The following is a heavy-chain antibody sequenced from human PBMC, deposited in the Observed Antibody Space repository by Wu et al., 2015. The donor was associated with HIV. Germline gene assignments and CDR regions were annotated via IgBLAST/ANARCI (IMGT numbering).Heavy chain of an antibody. J-gene: IGHJ5*02. CDR1: GYTFTSYY. Sequence: QVQLVQSGAEVKKPGASVKVSCKASGYTFTSYYMHWVRQAPGQGLEWMGIINPSGGSTSYAQKFQGRVTMTRDTSTSTVYMELSSLRSEDTAVYYCARGLSVVVVPAALALDPWGPGNPGHRLL. D-gene: IGHD2-2*01. CDR2: INPSGGST. V-gene: IGHV1-46*03. CDR3: ARGLSVVVVPAALALDP.